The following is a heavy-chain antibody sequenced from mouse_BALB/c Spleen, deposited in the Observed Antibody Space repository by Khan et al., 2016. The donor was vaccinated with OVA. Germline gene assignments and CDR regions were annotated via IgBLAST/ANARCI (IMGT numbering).Heavy chain of an antibody. CDR1: GYTFTSYW. CDR3: ARENYYGRSCYTMDY. J-gene: IGHJ4*01. V-gene: IGHV1S41*01. D-gene: IGHD1-1*01. CDR2: IAPGSSNA. Sequence: DLVKPGASVKLSCKASGYTFTSYWINWIKQRPGQGLEWIGRIAPGSSNAYYNAMFKGKATLTVDTSSSTAYIQLSSLSSEDSAVYFGARENYYGRSCYTMDYWGQGTSVTVSS.